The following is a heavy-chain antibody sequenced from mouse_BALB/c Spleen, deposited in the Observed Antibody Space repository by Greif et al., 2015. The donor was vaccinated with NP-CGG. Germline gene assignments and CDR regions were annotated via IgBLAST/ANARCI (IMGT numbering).Heavy chain of an antibody. V-gene: IGHV5-4*02. Sequence: EVKLVESGGGLVKPGGSLKLSCAASGFTFSDYYMYWVRQTPEKRLEWVATISDGGSYTYYPDSVKGRFTIPRDNAKNNLFLQMSSLKSEDTAMYYCASGSSFDYWGQGTTLTVSS. J-gene: IGHJ2*01. D-gene: IGHD1-1*01. CDR3: ASGSSFDY. CDR2: ISDGGSYT. CDR1: GFTFSDYY.